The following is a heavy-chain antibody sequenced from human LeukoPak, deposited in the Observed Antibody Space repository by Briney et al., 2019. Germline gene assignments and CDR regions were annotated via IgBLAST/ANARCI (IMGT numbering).Heavy chain of an antibody. CDR1: GGSISSGSYY. D-gene: IGHD3-16*02. CDR2: IYTSGST. V-gene: IGHV4-61*02. Sequence: SETLSLTCAVSGGSISSGSYYWSWIRQPAGKGLEWIGRIYTSGSTSYNPSLKSRVTISVDTSKNQFSLKLSSVTAADTAVYYGARQLRLGELSPALFDYWGQGTLVTVSS. J-gene: IGHJ4*02. CDR3: ARQLRLGELSPALFDY.